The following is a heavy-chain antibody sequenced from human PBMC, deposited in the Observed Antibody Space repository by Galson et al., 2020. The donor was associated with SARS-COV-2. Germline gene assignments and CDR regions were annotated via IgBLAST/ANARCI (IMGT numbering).Heavy chain of an antibody. CDR1: GGSISSSSYY. CDR2: IYYSGST. V-gene: IGHV4-39*07. D-gene: IGHD2-2*01. CDR3: ARAGSLVPAGGYDY. J-gene: IGHJ4*02. Sequence: SETLSLTCTVSGGSISSSSYYWGWIRQPPGKGLEWIGSIYYSGSTYYNPSLKSRVTISVDTSKNQFSLKLSSVTAADTAVYYCARAGSLVPAGGYDYWGQGTLVTVSS.